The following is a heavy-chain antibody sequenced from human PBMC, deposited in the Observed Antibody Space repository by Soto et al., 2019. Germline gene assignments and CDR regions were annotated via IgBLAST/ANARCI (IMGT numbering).Heavy chain of an antibody. CDR1: GGTFSSYT. J-gene: IGHJ3*01. D-gene: IGHD3-22*01. CDR3: ASGPVYYYDSGAEEN. Sequence: QVQLVQSGAEVKKPGSSVKVSCKASGGTFSSYTISWVRQAPGQGLEWMGRIIPILGIANYAQKFQGRVTITADKSTSTAYMELSSLRSEDTAVYYCASGPVYYYDSGAEENWGQGTMVTVSS. CDR2: IIPILGIA. V-gene: IGHV1-69*02.